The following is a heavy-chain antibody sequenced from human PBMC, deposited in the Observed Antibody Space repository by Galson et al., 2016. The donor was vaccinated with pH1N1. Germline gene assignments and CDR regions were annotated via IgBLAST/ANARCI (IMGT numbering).Heavy chain of an antibody. V-gene: IGHV1-2*06. D-gene: IGHD3-22*01. CDR2: INPDSGDT. J-gene: IGHJ4*02. Sequence: SVKASCKASGYTFTDKYLHWVRQAPGQGLEWMGRINPDSGDTRYTQKFQGRVTMTSDTSVTTAYMELTSVTYDDTAVYFCATSVEGSGSYSFDYWGQGTLVTVSS. CDR1: GYTFTDKY. CDR3: ATSVEGSGSYSFDY.